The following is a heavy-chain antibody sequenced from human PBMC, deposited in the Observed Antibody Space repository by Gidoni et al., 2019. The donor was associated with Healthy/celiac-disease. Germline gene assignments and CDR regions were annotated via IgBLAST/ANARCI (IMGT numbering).Heavy chain of an antibody. J-gene: IGHJ4*02. D-gene: IGHD3-22*01. CDR1: GFPFRRYS. Sequence: EVQLVESGGGLVKPGGSLRLSCAASGFPFRRYSMNWVRQAPGKGLEWVSSISSSSSYIYYADSVKGRFTISRDNAKNSLYLQMNSLRAEDTAVYYCARDSDYYDSSGYFDYWGQGTLVTVSS. V-gene: IGHV3-21*01. CDR2: ISSSSSYI. CDR3: ARDSDYYDSSGYFDY.